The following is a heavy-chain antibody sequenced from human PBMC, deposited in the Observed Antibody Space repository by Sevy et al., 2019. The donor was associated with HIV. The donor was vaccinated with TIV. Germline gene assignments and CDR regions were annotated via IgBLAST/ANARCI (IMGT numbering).Heavy chain of an antibody. V-gene: IGHV4-4*07. Sequence: SENLSLTCTVSGGSISSYYWSWIRQPAGKGLEWIGRIYTSGSTNYNPSLKSRVTMSVDTSKNQFSLKLSSVTAADTAVYYCARVSTPPPWLAAWYYFDYWGQGTLVTVSS. D-gene: IGHD6-6*01. J-gene: IGHJ4*01. CDR2: IYTSGST. CDR1: GGSISSYY. CDR3: ARVSTPPPWLAAWYYFDY.